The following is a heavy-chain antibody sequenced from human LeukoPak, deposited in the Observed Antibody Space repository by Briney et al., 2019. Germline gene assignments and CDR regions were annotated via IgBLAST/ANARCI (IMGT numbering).Heavy chain of an antibody. CDR2: INPNSGGT. CDR3: ARGDSSGWYAFDI. D-gene: IGHD6-19*01. J-gene: IGHJ3*02. V-gene: IGHV1-2*02. Sequence: ASVKVSCKASGYTFTSYGISWVRQAPGQGLEWMGWINPNSGGTNYAQKFQGRVTMTRDTSISTAYMELSRLRSDDTAVYYCARGDSSGWYAFDIWGQGTMVTVSS. CDR1: GYTFTSYG.